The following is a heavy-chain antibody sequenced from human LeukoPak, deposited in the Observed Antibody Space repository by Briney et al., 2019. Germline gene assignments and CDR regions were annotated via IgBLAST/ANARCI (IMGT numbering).Heavy chain of an antibody. CDR2: INHSGST. CDR1: GGSFSGYY. Sequence: PSETLSLTCAVYGGSFSGYYWSWIRQPPGKGLEWIGEINHSGSTNYNPSLKSRVTISVDTSKNQFPLKLSSVTAADTAVYYCAVAVAGTFSFDYWGQGTLVTVSS. D-gene: IGHD6-19*01. J-gene: IGHJ4*02. CDR3: AVAVAGTFSFDY. V-gene: IGHV4-34*01.